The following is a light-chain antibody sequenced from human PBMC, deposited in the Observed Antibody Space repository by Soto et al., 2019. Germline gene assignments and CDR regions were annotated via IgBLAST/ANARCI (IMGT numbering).Light chain of an antibody. Sequence: EIVMTQSPDTLSVSPGERVTLSCRASQSVSSNLAWYQQKPGQAPSLLIYGAFARATGIPARFSGTGSGTEFTLTISSLQSEDFALYYCQQYNDWPLTFGQGTKVDIK. J-gene: IGKJ1*01. CDR2: GAF. CDR3: QQYNDWPLT. V-gene: IGKV3-15*01. CDR1: QSVSSN.